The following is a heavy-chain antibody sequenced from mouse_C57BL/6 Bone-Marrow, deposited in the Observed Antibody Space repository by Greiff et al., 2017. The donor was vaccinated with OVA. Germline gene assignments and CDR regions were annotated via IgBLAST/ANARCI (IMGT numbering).Heavy chain of an antibody. CDR3: ARGGYGSFAY. CDR2: INPSSGYT. Sequence: QVQLKESGAELARPGASVKMSCKASGYTFTSYTMHWVKQRPGQGLEWIGYINPSSGYTKYNQKFKDKATLTADKSSSTAYMQLSSLTSEDSAVYYCARGGYGSFAYWGQGTLVTVSA. CDR1: GYTFTSYT. J-gene: IGHJ3*01. V-gene: IGHV1-4*01. D-gene: IGHD1-1*01.